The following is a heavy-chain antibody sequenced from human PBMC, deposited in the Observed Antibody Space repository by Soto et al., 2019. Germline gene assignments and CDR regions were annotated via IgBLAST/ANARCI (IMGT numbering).Heavy chain of an antibody. CDR2: IIPMFGTA. V-gene: IGHV1-69*01. J-gene: IGHJ4*02. D-gene: IGHD3-22*01. CDR3: ARVGPAHYYDSSGYYSPLDY. Sequence: QVQLVQSGAEVKKPGSSVKVSCKACGDTFSSYAINWVRQAHGQGLEWMGGIIPMFGTANYAQKFKGRVTITAGESTSTVYMELSSLRSEDTAVYYCARVGPAHYYDSSGYYSPLDYWGQGTLVTVSS. CDR1: GDTFSSYA.